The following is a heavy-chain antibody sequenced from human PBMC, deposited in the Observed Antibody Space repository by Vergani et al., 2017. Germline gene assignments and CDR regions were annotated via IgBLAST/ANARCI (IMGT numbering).Heavy chain of an antibody. J-gene: IGHJ6*02. CDR3: VRVIFFRGMDV. D-gene: IGHD2-15*01. Sequence: QVQLQQSGPGLVKPSQTLSLTCAISGDSVSSKSAALNWIRQSPSRGLEWLGRTYFKSRWYNEYAISVKSRMTINPDTSKNQFSMQLNSVTPEETAIYYCVRVIFFRGMDVWGQATAVTVSS. CDR2: TYFKSRWYN. V-gene: IGHV6-1*01. CDR1: GDSVSSKSAA.